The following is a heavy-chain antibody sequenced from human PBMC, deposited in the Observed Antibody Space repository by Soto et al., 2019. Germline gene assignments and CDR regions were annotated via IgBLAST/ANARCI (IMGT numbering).Heavy chain of an antibody. D-gene: IGHD2-15*01. CDR3: AKLGADIVVVVAAIYY. CDR1: GFTFSSYA. J-gene: IGHJ4*02. CDR2: ISGSGGST. V-gene: IGHV3-23*01. Sequence: PGGSLRLSCAASGFTFSSYAMSWVRQAPGKGLEWVSAISGSGGSTYYADSVKGPFTISRDNSKNTLYLQMNSLRAEDTAVYYCAKLGADIVVVVAAIYYWSQGTLVTVSS.